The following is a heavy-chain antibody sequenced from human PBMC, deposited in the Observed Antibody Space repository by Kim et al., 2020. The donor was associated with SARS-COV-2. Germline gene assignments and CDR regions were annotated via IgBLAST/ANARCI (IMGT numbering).Heavy chain of an antibody. J-gene: IGHJ6*02. CDR3: ARQGVTVGMDV. CDR2: T. Sequence: TYYNPALKSRATISVDTSKNQFSLKLSSVTAADTAVYYCARQGVTVGMDVWGQGTTVTVSS. V-gene: IGHV4-39*01. D-gene: IGHD2-21*02.